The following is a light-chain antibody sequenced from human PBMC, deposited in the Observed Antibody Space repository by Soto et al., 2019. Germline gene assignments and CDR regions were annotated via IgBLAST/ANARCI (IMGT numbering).Light chain of an antibody. CDR3: QTWGTGTVV. CDR2: LNSDGSH. Sequence: QSVLTQSPSASASLGASVKLTCTLSSGHSSYAIAWHQQHPEKGPRYLMKLNSDGSHSKGDGIPDRFSGSSSGAERYLTISSLQSEDEADYYCQTWGTGTVVFGGGTKVTVL. J-gene: IGLJ2*01. V-gene: IGLV4-69*01. CDR1: SGHSSYA.